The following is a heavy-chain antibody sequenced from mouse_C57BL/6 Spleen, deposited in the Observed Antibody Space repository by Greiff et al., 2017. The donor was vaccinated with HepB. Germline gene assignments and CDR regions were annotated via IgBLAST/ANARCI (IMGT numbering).Heavy chain of an antibody. CDR2: IDPSDSYT. CDR3: ARSDYGSSIDY. J-gene: IGHJ2*01. V-gene: IGHV1-50*01. D-gene: IGHD1-1*01. Sequence: QVQLKQPGAELVKPGASVKLSCKASGYTFTSYWMQWVKQRPGQGLEWIGEIDPSDSYTNYNQKFKGKATLTVDTSSSTAYMQLSSLTSEDSAVYYCARSDYGSSIDYWGQGTTLTVSS. CDR1: GYTFTSYW.